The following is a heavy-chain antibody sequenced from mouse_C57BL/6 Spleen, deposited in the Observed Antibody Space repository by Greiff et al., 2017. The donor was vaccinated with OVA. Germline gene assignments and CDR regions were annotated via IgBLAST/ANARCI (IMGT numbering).Heavy chain of an antibody. CDR2: ISSGGSYT. J-gene: IGHJ1*03. CDR1: GFTFSSYG. Sequence: VQLKESGGDLVKPGGSLQLSCAASGFTFSSYGMSWVRPTPDKRLEWVATISSGGSYTYYPDSVKGRFTISRDNAKNTLYLQMSSLKSEDTSMYYCARQDYGSSGYFDVWGTVTTVTVSS. D-gene: IGHD1-1*01. V-gene: IGHV5-6*01. CDR3: ARQDYGSSGYFDV.